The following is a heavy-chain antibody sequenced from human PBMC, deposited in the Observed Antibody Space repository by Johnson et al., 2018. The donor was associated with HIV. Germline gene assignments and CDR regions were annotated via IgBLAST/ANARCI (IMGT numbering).Heavy chain of an antibody. CDR3: ARSIIAREAFDV. D-gene: IGHD2-21*01. J-gene: IGHJ3*01. CDR1: GFTFRNAW. CDR2: IKSKTDGGTT. Sequence: VQLVESGGGLVKPGGSLRLSCAASGFTFRNAWMSLVRQAPGKGLEWVGRIKSKTDGGTTYYADSVKGRFTISRDNSRNTLYLQMNSLRVEDTAVYYCARSIIAREAFDVWGQGTMVTVSS. V-gene: IGHV3-15*01.